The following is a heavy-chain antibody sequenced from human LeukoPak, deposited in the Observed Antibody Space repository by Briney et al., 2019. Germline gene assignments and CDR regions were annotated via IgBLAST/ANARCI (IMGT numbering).Heavy chain of an antibody. J-gene: IGHJ6*03. D-gene: IGHD2-2*01. V-gene: IGHV4-59*01. Sequence: SETLSLTCTVSGGSISSYYWSWIRQPLGKGLEWIGYIYYSGSTNYNPSLKSRVTISVDTSKNQFSLKLSSVTAADTAVYYCAREVGSTNLGYYYYMDVWGKGTTVTVSS. CDR2: IYYSGST. CDR3: AREVGSTNLGYYYYMDV. CDR1: GGSISSYY.